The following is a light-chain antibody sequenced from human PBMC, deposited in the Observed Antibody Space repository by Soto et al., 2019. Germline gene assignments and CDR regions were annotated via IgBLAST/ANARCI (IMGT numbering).Light chain of an antibody. CDR3: QVWAGSSARV. CDR2: DDD. V-gene: IGLV3-21*02. Sequence: SYELTQPPSVSGAPGQSARLTCGGDNIGSKIVHWYQQRPGQAPVLVVYDDDDRPSGIPDRFSGSNSGSTATLTISRVEAGDEADYYCQVWAGSSARVFGGGTKLTVL. CDR1: NIGSKI. J-gene: IGLJ2*01.